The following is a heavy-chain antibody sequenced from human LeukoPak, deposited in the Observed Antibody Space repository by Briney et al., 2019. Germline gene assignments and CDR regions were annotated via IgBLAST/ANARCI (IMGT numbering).Heavy chain of an antibody. CDR3: TRGGRSAPFDY. CDR1: GFTFSSND. V-gene: IGHV3-13*04. D-gene: IGHD1-26*01. Sequence: GGSLRPSCAASGFTFSSNDMHWVRQPPGKGLEWVSGIGFGGDTYYSGSVKGRFTISRDNAKNSLYLQMNSLRAGDTAVYYCTRGGRSAPFDYWGQGTLVTVSS. CDR2: IGFGGDT. J-gene: IGHJ4*02.